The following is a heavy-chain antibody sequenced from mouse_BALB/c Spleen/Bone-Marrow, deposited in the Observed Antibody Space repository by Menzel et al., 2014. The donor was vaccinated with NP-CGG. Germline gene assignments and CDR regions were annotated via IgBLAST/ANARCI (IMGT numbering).Heavy chain of an antibody. Sequence: EVKLVESGPELVKPGASVKISCKASGYSFTDYIMLWVKQSHGKSLEWIGNINPYYDSTTYNLKFKGKATLTVDKSSSTAYMQHNSLTSEDSAVYFCARDDGRSYYYWGQGTSLTVSS. V-gene: IGHV1-39*01. CDR1: GYSFTDYI. CDR2: INPYYDST. J-gene: IGHJ2*02. CDR3: ARDDGRSYYY. D-gene: IGHD1-1*01.